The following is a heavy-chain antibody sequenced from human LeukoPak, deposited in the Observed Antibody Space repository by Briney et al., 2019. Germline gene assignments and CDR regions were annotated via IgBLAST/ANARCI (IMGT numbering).Heavy chain of an antibody. CDR1: GFTFSSYA. CDR2: VSGSGGST. V-gene: IGHV3-23*01. D-gene: IGHD3-9*01. Sequence: GGSLRLSCAPSGFTFSSYAVSWGREAPGRGGEWVSGVSGSGGSTYYADSVKGRFTISRDKSKKTLYLQMNSLRAEDTAVYYCAKEGRYFDWLSFDYWGQGTLVTVSS. CDR3: AKEGRYFDWLSFDY. J-gene: IGHJ4*02.